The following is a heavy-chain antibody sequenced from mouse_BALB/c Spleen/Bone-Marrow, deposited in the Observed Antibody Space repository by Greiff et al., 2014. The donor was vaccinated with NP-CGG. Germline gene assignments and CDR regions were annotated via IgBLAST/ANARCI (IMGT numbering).Heavy chain of an antibody. CDR1: GFNIKDTY. D-gene: IGHD2-2*01. CDR2: IDPANGNT. CDR3: ARNYGYGKSFAY. Sequence: EVKLMESGAELVKPGASVKLSCTASGFNIKDTYMHWVKQRPEQGLEWIGRIDPANGNTKYDPKFQGKATITADTSSNTAYLQLSSLTPEDTAVYYCARNYGYGKSFAYWGQGTLVTVSA. J-gene: IGHJ3*01. V-gene: IGHV14-3*02.